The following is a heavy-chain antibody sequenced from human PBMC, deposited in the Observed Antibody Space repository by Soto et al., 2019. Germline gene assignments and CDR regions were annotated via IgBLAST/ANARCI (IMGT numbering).Heavy chain of an antibody. CDR2: INHSGST. CDR3: ARGGTVTKRIAKNRNEKKNWFDP. V-gene: IGHV4-34*01. J-gene: IGHJ5*02. CDR1: GGSFSGYY. Sequence: SETLSLTCAVYGGSFSGYYWSWIRQPPGKGLEWIGEINHSGSTNYNPSLKSRVTISVDTSKNQFSLKLSSVTAADTAVYYCARGGTVTKRIAKNRNEKKNWFDPWGQGTLVTVSS. D-gene: IGHD4-17*01.